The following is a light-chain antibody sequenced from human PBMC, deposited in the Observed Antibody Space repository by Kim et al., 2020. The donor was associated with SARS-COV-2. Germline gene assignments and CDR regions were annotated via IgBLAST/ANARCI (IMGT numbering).Light chain of an antibody. V-gene: IGLV3-9*01. J-gene: IGLJ2*01. CDR3: QVWDGRAVV. CDR1: NIEKRN. Sequence: SLALGPTARMTCGGVNIEKRNVHWYQQRPGQAPILVIYRDSKRPSGIPERVSGSNSGNTATLTISRVQAGDEADYYCQVWDGRAVVFGGGTQLTVL. CDR2: RDS.